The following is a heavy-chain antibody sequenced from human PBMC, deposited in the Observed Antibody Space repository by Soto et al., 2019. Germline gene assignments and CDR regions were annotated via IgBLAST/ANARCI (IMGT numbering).Heavy chain of an antibody. D-gene: IGHD1-26*01. CDR3: AIGRALSTIVVYGMDV. CDR1: GGTFSSYA. Sequence: SVKVSCKASGGTFSSYATSWVRQAPGQGLEWMGGIIPIFGTANYAQKFQGRVTITADKSTSTAYMELSSLRSEDTAVYYCAIGRALSTIVVYGMDVWGQGTTVTVSS. J-gene: IGHJ6*02. V-gene: IGHV1-69*06. CDR2: IIPIFGTA.